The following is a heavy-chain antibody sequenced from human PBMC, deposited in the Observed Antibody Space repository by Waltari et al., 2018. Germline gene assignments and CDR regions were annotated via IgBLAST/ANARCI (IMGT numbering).Heavy chain of an antibody. V-gene: IGHV4-39*01. D-gene: IGHD5-12*01. J-gene: IGHJ3*01. CDR1: GVSLFSNRPY. CDR3: ATYIGASIGTAAFDV. CDR2: MSYSGTT. Sequence: QLQLQESGPGLVKPSETLSLTCSVSGVSLFSNRPYWVWIRQTPGQGLEVLATMSYSGTTYSSPSLKGRVTISRDTSKNQVSLRLGSVTAADTAVYYCATYIGASIGTAAFDVWGQGTKVTVSS.